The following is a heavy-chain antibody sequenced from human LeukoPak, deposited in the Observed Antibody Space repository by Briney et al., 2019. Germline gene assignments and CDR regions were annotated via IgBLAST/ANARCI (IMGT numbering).Heavy chain of an antibody. V-gene: IGHV4-38-2*02. CDR1: GYSISSGYY. CDR3: ARDRYPYNWNYCDY. J-gene: IGHJ4*02. D-gene: IGHD1-20*01. CDR2: IYHSGST. Sequence: SETLSLTCTVSGYSISSGYYWGWIRQPPGKGLEWIGIIYHSGSTYYNPSLKSRVTISVDTSKNHFSRKLSSVTAADTAVYYCARDRYPYNWNYCDYWGQGTLVTVSS.